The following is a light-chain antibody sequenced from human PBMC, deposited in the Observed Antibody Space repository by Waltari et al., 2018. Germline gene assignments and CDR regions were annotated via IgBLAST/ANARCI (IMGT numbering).Light chain of an antibody. CDR3: QQRSNWPPIT. J-gene: IGKJ5*01. Sequence: EIVLTQSPATLSLSPGERATLSCRASQSISNYLAWYQQKFGQAPRLLIYDSSNRATGIPARFSGSGSGTDFTLTISSLEPEDFAVYYCQQRSNWPPITFGQGTRLEIK. CDR2: DSS. V-gene: IGKV3-11*01. CDR1: QSISNY.